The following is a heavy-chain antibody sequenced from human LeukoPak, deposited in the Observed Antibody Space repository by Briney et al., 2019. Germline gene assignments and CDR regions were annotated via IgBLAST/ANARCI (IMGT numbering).Heavy chain of an antibody. CDR1: GYTFTGYY. J-gene: IGHJ1*01. CDR3: ARVLTDGYNNGNFQH. Sequence: ASVKVSCKASGYTFTGYYMHWVRQAPGQGLEWMGWINPNSSATNFAPKFQGRVTLTTDTSINSVYMELNRLRSDDTALYYCARVLTDGYNNGNFQHWGQGTLVIVSS. V-gene: IGHV1-2*02. CDR2: INPNSSAT. D-gene: IGHD5-24*01.